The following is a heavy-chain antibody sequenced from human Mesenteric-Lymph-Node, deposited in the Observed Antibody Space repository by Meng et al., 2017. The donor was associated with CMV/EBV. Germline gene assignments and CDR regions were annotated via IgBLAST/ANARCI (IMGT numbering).Heavy chain of an antibody. CDR3: AREGAMVAATLGY. J-gene: IGHJ4*02. V-gene: IGHV1-2*02. CDR1: GYTFNKNN. D-gene: IGHD2-15*01. CDR2: IDANSGGT. Sequence: ASVKVSCKASGYTFNKNNMHWVRQAPGQGLEWMGWIDANSGGTNYAQKFQGRVTMTRDTSISTSYMELSRLRSDDTAVYYCAREGAMVAATLGYWGQGTLVTVSS.